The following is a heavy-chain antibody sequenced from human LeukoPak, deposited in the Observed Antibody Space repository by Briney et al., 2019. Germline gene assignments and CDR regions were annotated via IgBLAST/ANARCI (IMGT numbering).Heavy chain of an antibody. CDR3: ARGNSSSWYPAFDY. Sequence: PSETLSLTCAVSGGSISSSNWWSWDRQPPGKGLEWIGEIYHSGSTNYNPSLKSRVTISVDKSKNQFSLNLSSVTAADTAVYYCARGNSSSWYPAFDYWGRGTLVTVSS. D-gene: IGHD6-13*01. J-gene: IGHJ4*02. CDR1: GGSISSSNW. V-gene: IGHV4-4*02. CDR2: IYHSGST.